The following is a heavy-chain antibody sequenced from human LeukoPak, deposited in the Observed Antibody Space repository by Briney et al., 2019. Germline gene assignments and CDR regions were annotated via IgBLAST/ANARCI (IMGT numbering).Heavy chain of an antibody. V-gene: IGHV4-4*07. Sequence: ASETLSLTCTVSGGSIGSYYWSWIRQPAGKGLEWIGRIYTSGSTNYNPSLKSRVTISVDTSKNQFSLKLSSVTAADTAVYYCARGGSTYYYDSSGYRAQGVGAFDIWGQGTMVTVSS. D-gene: IGHD3-22*01. J-gene: IGHJ3*02. CDR2: IYTSGST. CDR3: ARGGSTYYYDSSGYRAQGVGAFDI. CDR1: GGSIGSYY.